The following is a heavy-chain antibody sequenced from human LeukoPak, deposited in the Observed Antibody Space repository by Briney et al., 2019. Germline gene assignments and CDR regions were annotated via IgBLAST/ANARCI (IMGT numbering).Heavy chain of an antibody. Sequence: GASVKVSCKASGYTFTSYAMHWVRQAPGQRLEWMGWINAGNDNTKYSQKFQGRVTITRDTSASTAYMELSSLRSEDTAVYYCARAIRYYDILTGYSPYYFDYWGQGTLVTVSS. CDR3: ARAIRYYDILTGYSPYYFDY. V-gene: IGHV1-3*01. J-gene: IGHJ4*02. D-gene: IGHD3-9*01. CDR1: GYTFTSYA. CDR2: INAGNDNT.